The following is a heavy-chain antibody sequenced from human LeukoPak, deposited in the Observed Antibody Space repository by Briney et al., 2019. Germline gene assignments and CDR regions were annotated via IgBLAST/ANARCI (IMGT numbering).Heavy chain of an antibody. CDR2: INHSGST. V-gene: IGHV4-34*01. Sequence: SETLSLTCAVYGGSFSGYYWSWLRQPPGKGLEWIGEINHSGSTNYNPSLKSRVTISVDTSKNQFSLKLRSVTAADTAMYYCAREPSGTFFNWFDPWGQGTLVTVS. CDR1: GGSFSGYY. D-gene: IGHD1-26*01. CDR3: AREPSGTFFNWFDP. J-gene: IGHJ5*02.